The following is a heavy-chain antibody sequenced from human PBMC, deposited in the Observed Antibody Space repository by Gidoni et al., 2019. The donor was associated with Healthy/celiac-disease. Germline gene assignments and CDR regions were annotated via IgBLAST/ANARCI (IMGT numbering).Heavy chain of an antibody. Sequence: EVQLVESGGGLVKPGGSLRLSCAASGFTFSSHSMNWVRQAPGKGLEWVSSISSSSSDIYYADSVKGRFTISRDNAKNSLYLQMNSLRAEDTAVYYCARGVMATIPGFDYWGQGTLVTVSS. CDR2: ISSSSSDI. CDR1: GFTFSSHS. V-gene: IGHV3-21*01. J-gene: IGHJ4*02. D-gene: IGHD2-21*01. CDR3: ARGVMATIPGFDY.